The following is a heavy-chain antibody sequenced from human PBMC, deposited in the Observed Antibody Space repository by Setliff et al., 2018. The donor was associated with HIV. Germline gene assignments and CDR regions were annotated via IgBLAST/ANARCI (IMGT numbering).Heavy chain of an antibody. V-gene: IGHV4-38-2*02. Sequence: PSETLSLTCDVSGFSISSRYYWGWIRQSPGKGLEWIGNIYHTGSSYYNPSLNDRATISLDTSKNQFSLKLSSVTAADTAVYYCARDQDPASFDYWGQGTLVTVSS. CDR3: ARDQDPASFDY. CDR2: IYHTGSS. J-gene: IGHJ4*02. CDR1: GFSISSRYY.